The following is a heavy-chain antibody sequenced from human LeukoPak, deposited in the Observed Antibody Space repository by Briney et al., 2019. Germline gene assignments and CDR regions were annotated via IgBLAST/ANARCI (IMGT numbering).Heavy chain of an antibody. CDR2: ISKTGNT. Sequence: SETLSLTCTVSGGSISSYYWSWIRLRPGKGLEWIGYISKTGNTNYTPSLKSRVTILGDTSKNQFFLWLTSVAAAETPVYSCARARHVSRFYAFDIWGRGTMVTVSS. CDR1: GGSISSYY. V-gene: IGHV4-59*01. D-gene: IGHD6-25*01. J-gene: IGHJ3*02. CDR3: ARARHVSRFYAFDI.